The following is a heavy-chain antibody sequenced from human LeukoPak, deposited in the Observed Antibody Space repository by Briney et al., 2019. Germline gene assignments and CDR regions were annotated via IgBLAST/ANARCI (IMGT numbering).Heavy chain of an antibody. Sequence: QPGGSLRLSCAASGFTSSSNALAMSWVRQAPGKGLGWVSVISGSGGSTYYADSVKGRFTISRDNSKNTLYLQMNSLRAEDTAMYYCATIPSSGMSYYYYYAMDVWGQGTSVTVSS. CDR1: GFTSSSNA. CDR2: ISGSGGST. V-gene: IGHV3-23*01. CDR3: ATIPSSGMSYYYYYAMDV. D-gene: IGHD3-3*01. J-gene: IGHJ6*02.